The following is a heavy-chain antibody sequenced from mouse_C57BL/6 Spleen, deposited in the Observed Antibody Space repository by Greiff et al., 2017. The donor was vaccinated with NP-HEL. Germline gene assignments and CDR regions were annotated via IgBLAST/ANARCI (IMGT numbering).Heavy chain of an antibody. CDR1: GFTFSSYG. CDR2: ISSGGSYT. CDR3: ARRGYDYDGGDFDY. Sequence: EVQLVESGGDLVKPGGSLKLSCAASGFTFSSYGMSWVRQTPDKRLEWVATISSGGSYTYYPDSVKGRFTISRDNAKNTLYLQMSSLKSEDTAMYYCARRGYDYDGGDFDYWGQGTTLTVSS. V-gene: IGHV5-6*01. J-gene: IGHJ2*01. D-gene: IGHD2-4*01.